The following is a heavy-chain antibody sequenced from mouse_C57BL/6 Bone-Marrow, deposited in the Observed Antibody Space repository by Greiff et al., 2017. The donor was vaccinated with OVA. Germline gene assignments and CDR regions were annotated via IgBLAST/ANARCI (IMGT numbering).Heavy chain of an antibody. J-gene: IGHJ4*01. V-gene: IGHV5-2*01. D-gene: IGHD2-5*01. Sequence: EVKLVESGGGLVQPGESLKLSCESNEYEFPSHDMSWVRKTPEKRLELVAAINSDGGSTYYPDTMERRFIISRDNPKKTLYLRMSSLMSETTALYYCASPSIVTTRYYAMDYWCRGTSVTVSS. CDR3: ASPSIVTTRYYAMDY. CDR1: EYEFPSHD. CDR2: INSDGGST.